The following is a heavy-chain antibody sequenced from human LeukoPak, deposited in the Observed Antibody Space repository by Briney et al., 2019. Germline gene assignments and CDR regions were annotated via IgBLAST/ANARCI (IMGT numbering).Heavy chain of an antibody. Sequence: PGGSLRLSCVASGFTFSSYGIHWVRQAPGKGLEWVAVVSSDGSIKYNADSVKGRFTISRDNSKNTLYLQMNSLRAEDTAVYYCSGLGDYWGQGTLVTVSS. V-gene: IGHV3-30*03. D-gene: IGHD3-10*01. CDR2: VSSDGSIK. J-gene: IGHJ4*02. CDR3: SGLGDY. CDR1: GFTFSSYG.